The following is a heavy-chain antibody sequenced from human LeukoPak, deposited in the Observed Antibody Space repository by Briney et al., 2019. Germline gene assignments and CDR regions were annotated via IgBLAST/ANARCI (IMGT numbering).Heavy chain of an antibody. J-gene: IGHJ3*02. D-gene: IGHD3-22*01. Sequence: WETLSLTCTVSGGSMSDYYWSWIRQPPGKGLEWIGYIYSTGSTNYNPSLKSRVTISVDTSKNQFSLKLSSVTAADTALYYCARDYTMTHAFDISGQGTLVTVSS. V-gene: IGHV4-59*01. CDR1: GGSMSDYY. CDR2: IYSTGST. CDR3: ARDYTMTHAFDI.